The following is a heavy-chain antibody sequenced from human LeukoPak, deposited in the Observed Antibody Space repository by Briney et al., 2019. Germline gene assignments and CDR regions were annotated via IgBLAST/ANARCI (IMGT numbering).Heavy chain of an antibody. V-gene: IGHV1-46*01. CDR2: INHSGGST. CDR1: GYTFTSYY. CDR3: ARASNYDILTGSLYYFDY. Sequence: ASVKVSCKASGYTFTSYYMHWVRQAPGQGLEWMGIINHSGGSTSYAQKFQGRVTMTRDTSTSTVYMELSSLRSEDTAVYYCARASNYDILTGSLYYFDYWGQGTLVTVSS. J-gene: IGHJ4*02. D-gene: IGHD3-9*01.